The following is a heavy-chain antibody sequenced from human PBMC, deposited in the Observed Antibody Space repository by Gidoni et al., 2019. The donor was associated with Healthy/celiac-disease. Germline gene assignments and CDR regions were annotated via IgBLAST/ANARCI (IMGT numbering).Heavy chain of an antibody. CDR3: ARDHSSSSSGYYFDY. Sequence: QVQLVQSGAEVQKPGSSVTVSCQASGGTFSSYAISWVRQAPGQGLEWMGGIIPIFGTANYAQKFQGRVTITADKSTSTAYMELSSLRSEDTAVYYCARDHSSSSSGYYFDYWGQGTLVTVSS. CDR1: GGTFSSYA. J-gene: IGHJ4*02. V-gene: IGHV1-69*06. D-gene: IGHD6-6*01. CDR2: IIPIFGTA.